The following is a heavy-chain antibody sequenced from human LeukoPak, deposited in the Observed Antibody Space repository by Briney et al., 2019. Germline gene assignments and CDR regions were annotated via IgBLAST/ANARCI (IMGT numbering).Heavy chain of an antibody. CDR2: IWYDGSNK. Sequence: GGSLRLSCAASGFTFSSYGMHWVRQAPGKGLEWVAVIWYDGSNKYYTDSVKGRFTISRDNSKNTLYLQMNSLRAEDTAVYYCAREPGYSSGWYALDPWGQGTLVTVSS. CDR3: AREPGYSSGWYALDP. V-gene: IGHV3-33*01. CDR1: GFTFSSYG. J-gene: IGHJ5*02. D-gene: IGHD6-19*01.